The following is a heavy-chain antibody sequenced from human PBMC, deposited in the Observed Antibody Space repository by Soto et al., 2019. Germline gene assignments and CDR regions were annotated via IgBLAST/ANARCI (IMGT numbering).Heavy chain of an antibody. CDR1: GFTLSTYT. D-gene: IGHD3-9*01. CDR2: IFQNGET. Sequence: PGGSLRLSCAASGFTLSTYTMNWVRQAPGKGLEWVSGIFQNGETFYTGSVKGRFTISRDDYKNMVYLQTDSLRADDTALYYCAKDRQPDGIWTFDYWGQGILVTVSS. CDR3: AKDRQPDGIWTFDY. J-gene: IGHJ4*02. V-gene: IGHV3-23*01.